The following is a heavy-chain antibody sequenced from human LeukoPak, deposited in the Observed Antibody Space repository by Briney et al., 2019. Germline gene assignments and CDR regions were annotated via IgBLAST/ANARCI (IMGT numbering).Heavy chain of an antibody. D-gene: IGHD6-13*01. CDR3: ARVGGAAAGRGRGYYYYMDV. Sequence: GASVKVSCKASGYTFTSYDINWVRQATGQGLEWMGWMNPNSGNTGYAQKFQGRVTITRNTSISTAYMELSSLRSEDTAVYYCARVGGAAAGRGRGYYYYMDVWGKGTTVTVSS. J-gene: IGHJ6*03. V-gene: IGHV1-8*03. CDR2: MNPNSGNT. CDR1: GYTFTSYD.